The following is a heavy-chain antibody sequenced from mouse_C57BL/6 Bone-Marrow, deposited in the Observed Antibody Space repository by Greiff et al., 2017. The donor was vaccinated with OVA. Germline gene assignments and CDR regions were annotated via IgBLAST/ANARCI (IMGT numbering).Heavy chain of an antibody. Sequence: VQVVESGPGLVQPSQSLSITCTVSGFSLTSYGVHWVRQSPGKGLEWLGVIWRGGSTDYNAAFMSRLSITKDNSKSQVFFKMNSLQADDTAIYYCAYLLWLRRGFAYWGQGTLVTVSA. J-gene: IGHJ3*01. D-gene: IGHD2-2*01. V-gene: IGHV2-5*01. CDR3: AYLLWLRRGFAY. CDR2: IWRGGST. CDR1: GFSLTSYG.